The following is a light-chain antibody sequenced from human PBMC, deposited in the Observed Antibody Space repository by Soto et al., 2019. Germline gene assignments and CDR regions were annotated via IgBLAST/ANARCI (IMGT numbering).Light chain of an antibody. CDR3: QQYNNWPT. Sequence: EIVLTQSPGTLSLSPGERATLSGMASQSVSNNYLAWYQQKPGQAPRLLIYGASNRATGIPDRFSGSGSGTDFTLTISRLEPEDFAVYYCQQYNNWPTFGQGTKVDIK. J-gene: IGKJ1*01. CDR1: QSVSNNY. CDR2: GAS. V-gene: IGKV3-20*01.